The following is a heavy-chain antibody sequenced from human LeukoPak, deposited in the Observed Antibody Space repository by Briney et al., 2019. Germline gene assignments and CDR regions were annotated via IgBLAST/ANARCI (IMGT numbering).Heavy chain of an antibody. V-gene: IGHV3-23*01. CDR1: GFTFSSYA. Sequence: GGSLRLSCAASGFTFSSYAMSWVRQAPGKGLEWVSAISGSGGSTYYADSVKGRFTISRDNSKNTLYLQMNSLRAEDTAVYYCGRQWLVFNYFDYWGQGTLVTVSS. CDR3: GRQWLVFNYFDY. D-gene: IGHD6-19*01. CDR2: ISGSGGST. J-gene: IGHJ4*02.